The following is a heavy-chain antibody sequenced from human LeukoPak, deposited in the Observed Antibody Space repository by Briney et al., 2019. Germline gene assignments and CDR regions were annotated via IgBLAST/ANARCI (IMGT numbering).Heavy chain of an antibody. D-gene: IGHD3-22*01. CDR3: ARGGKLNYYDSSGYYYGSGEFDY. V-gene: IGHV5-51*01. Sequence: GESRKISCKGSGYSFTSYWIGWVRQMPGKGLEWMGIIYPGDSDTRYSPSFQGQVTISADKSISTAYLQWSSLKASDTAMYYCARGGKLNYYDSSGYYYGSGEFDYWGQGTLVTVSS. CDR2: IYPGDSDT. J-gene: IGHJ4*02. CDR1: GYSFTSYW.